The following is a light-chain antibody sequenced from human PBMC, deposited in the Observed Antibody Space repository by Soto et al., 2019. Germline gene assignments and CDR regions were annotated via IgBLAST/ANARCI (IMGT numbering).Light chain of an antibody. CDR1: SSNIGSNP. CDR2: SDN. Sequence: QSALTQPPSASGTPGQRVTISCSGSSSNIGSNPVSWYQQLPGTAPKSLIYSDNQRPSGVPDRISGSRSGTSASLAISGLQSEDEAKYSCAAWDDSLRGRVFGGGTKLTVL. V-gene: IGLV1-44*01. CDR3: AAWDDSLRGRV. J-gene: IGLJ2*01.